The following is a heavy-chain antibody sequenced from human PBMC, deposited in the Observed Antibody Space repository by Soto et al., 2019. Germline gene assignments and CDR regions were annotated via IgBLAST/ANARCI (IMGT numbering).Heavy chain of an antibody. J-gene: IGHJ6*02. Sequence: PSETLSLTCTVSGGSISSYYWSWIRQPPGKGLEWIGYIYYSGSTNYNPSLKSRVTISVDTSKNQFSLKLSSVTAADTAVYYCARLGGDTAMAGVYYYYGMDVWGQGTTVTVSS. D-gene: IGHD5-18*01. CDR3: ARLGGDTAMAGVYYYYGMDV. CDR1: GGSISSYY. CDR2: IYYSGST. V-gene: IGHV4-59*08.